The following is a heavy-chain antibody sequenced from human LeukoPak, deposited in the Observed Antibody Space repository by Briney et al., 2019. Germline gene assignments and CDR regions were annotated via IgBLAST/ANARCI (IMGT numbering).Heavy chain of an antibody. CDR3: ARENGDY. J-gene: IGHJ4*02. CDR1: GFTFSDYY. Sequence: GGSLRLSCAASGFTFSDYYMNWIRQAPGKGLEWVSIISSSGSTTNYADSAKGRFTISRDNAKNALHLQMNSVRAEDTALYYCARENGDYWGQGALVTVSS. D-gene: IGHD2-8*01. CDR2: ISSSGSTT. V-gene: IGHV3-11*01.